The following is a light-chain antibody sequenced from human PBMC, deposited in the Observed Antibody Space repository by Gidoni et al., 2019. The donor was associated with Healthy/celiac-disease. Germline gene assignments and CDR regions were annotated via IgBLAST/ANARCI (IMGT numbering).Light chain of an antibody. V-gene: IGKV3-15*01. CDR3: QQYNNWPPYT. Sequence: EIVMTQSPATLSESPRERATLTCRASQSVSSNLAWYQQKPGQAPRLLIYGASTRATGIPARFSGSGSGTDFTLTISSLQSEDFAVYYCQQYNNWPPYTFGQGTKLEIK. CDR2: GAS. J-gene: IGKJ2*01. CDR1: QSVSSN.